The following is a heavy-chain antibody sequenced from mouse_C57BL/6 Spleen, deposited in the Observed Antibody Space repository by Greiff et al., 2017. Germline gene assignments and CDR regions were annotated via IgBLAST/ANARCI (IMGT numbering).Heavy chain of an antibody. D-gene: IGHD6-5*01. V-gene: IGHV14-2*01. CDR2: IDPEDGET. CDR1: GFNIKDYY. CDR3: ARGAYGYYAMDY. J-gene: IGHJ4*01. Sequence: EVQLKESGAELVKPGASVKLSCTASGFNIKDYYMHWVKQRTEQGLEWIGRIDPEDGETKYAPKFPGKATITAYTSSNTAYLQLSSLTAEDTAVYYCARGAYGYYAMDYWGQGTSVTVSS.